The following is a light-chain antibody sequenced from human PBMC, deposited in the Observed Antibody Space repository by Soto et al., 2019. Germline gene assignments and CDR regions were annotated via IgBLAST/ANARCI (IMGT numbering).Light chain of an antibody. Sequence: DIHMTQSPSSLSASVGNRFTITCQASQNINNYLNWYQQKPGRAPKLLIYDASNLEAGVPSRFRGSGSGTDFTFTISSLTPEDIATYYCQQYETLPTFGQGTRLEIK. V-gene: IGKV1-33*01. CDR1: QNINNY. CDR3: QQYETLPT. J-gene: IGKJ5*01. CDR2: DAS.